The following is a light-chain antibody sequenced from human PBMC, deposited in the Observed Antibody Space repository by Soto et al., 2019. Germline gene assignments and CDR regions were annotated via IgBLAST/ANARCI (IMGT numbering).Light chain of an antibody. Sequence: EIVVTQSPGTLSLSPGERATLSCRASQSVSSSYLAWYQQKPGQAPRLLIYGASSRATGIPDRFSGSGSGTDFTLTISRLEPEAFAVYYCQHYGSSALFGPGTKVDIK. CDR1: QSVSSSY. CDR2: GAS. CDR3: QHYGSSAL. V-gene: IGKV3-20*01. J-gene: IGKJ3*01.